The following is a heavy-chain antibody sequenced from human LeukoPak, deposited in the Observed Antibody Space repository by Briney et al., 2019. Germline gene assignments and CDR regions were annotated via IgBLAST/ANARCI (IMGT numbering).Heavy chain of an antibody. CDR1: GFTFSSYS. V-gene: IGHV3-21*01. CDR3: ARGAIAAAVSCFAP. D-gene: IGHD6-13*01. Sequence: GGSLRLSCAASGFTFSSYSMNWVRQAPGKGLEWVSSISSSSSYIYYADSVKGRFTISRDNAKNSLYLQMNSLRAEDTAVYSWARGAIAAAVSCFAPWAQGTLVTVSS. J-gene: IGHJ5*02. CDR2: ISSSSSYI.